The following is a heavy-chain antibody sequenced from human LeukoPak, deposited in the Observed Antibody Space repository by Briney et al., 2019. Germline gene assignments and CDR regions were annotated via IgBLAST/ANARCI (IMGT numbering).Heavy chain of an antibody. CDR1: GGSISSSSYY. CDR3: ARPDDYGDYWYFDL. CDR2: IYYSGST. D-gene: IGHD4-17*01. J-gene: IGHJ2*01. V-gene: IGHV4-39*01. Sequence: SETLSLTCTVSGGSISSSSYYWGWIRQPPGKGLEWIGSIYYSGSTYYNPSLKSRVTISVDTSKNQFSLKLSSVTATDTAVYYCARPDDYGDYWYFDLWGQGTLVTVSS.